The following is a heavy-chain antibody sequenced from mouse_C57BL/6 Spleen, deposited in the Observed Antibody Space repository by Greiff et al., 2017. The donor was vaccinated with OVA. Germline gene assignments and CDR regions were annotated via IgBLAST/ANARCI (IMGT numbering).Heavy chain of an antibody. V-gene: IGHV1-50*01. J-gene: IGHJ1*03. CDR1: GYTFTSYW. D-gene: IGHD2-3*01. Sequence: VQLQQSGAELVKPGASVKLSCKASGYTFTSYWMQWVKQRPGQGLEWIGEIDPSDSYTNYNQKFKGKATLTVDTSSSTAYMQLSSLTSEDSAVYYCARSLAGLLPYFDVWGTGTTVTVSS. CDR3: ARSLAGLLPYFDV. CDR2: IDPSDSYT.